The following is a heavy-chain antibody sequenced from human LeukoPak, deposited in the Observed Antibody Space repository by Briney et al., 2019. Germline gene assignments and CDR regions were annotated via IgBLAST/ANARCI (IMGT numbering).Heavy chain of an antibody. D-gene: IGHD6-13*01. CDR3: ARSIAAAGFDY. CDR1: GFTFSSYD. V-gene: IGHV3-48*03. Sequence: GGSLRLSCAASGFTFSSYDMNWVRQAPGKGLEWLSYISNRGTTIYYADSVKGRFTISRDNAKNSLYLQMNSLRAEDTAVYYCARSIAAAGFDYWGQGTLVTVSS. CDR2: ISNRGTTI. J-gene: IGHJ4*02.